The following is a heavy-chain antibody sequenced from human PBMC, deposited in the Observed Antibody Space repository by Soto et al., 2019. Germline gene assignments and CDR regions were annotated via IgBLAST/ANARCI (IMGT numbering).Heavy chain of an antibody. CDR2: IYYSGST. Sequence: ASETLSLTCTVSGGSISSSSYYWGWIRQPPGKGLGWIGGIYYSGSTYYNPSLKSRVTISVDTSKNQFSLKLSSVTAADTAVYYCARLPVLGGRITIFGVDTSRNYGMDVWGQGTTVTVSS. CDR1: GGSISSSSYY. V-gene: IGHV4-39*01. D-gene: IGHD3-3*01. J-gene: IGHJ6*02. CDR3: ARLPVLGGRITIFGVDTSRNYGMDV.